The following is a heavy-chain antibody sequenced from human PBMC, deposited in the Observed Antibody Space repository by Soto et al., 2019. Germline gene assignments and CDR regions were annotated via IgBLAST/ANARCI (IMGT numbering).Heavy chain of an antibody. CDR2: ISFDGSKK. J-gene: IGHJ5*02. D-gene: IGHD4-4*01. CDR3: AKYSENCEHGDWFDP. Sequence: QVQLVESGGGVVQPGRSLRLSCAASGFTFSSYGMHWVRQAPGKGLEWVAVISFDGSKKYYADSVKGRFTISRDNSWNTLFLQMNGLRAEDTALYYCAKYSENCEHGDWFDPWGPGTLVTVSS. V-gene: IGHV3-30*18. CDR1: GFTFSSYG.